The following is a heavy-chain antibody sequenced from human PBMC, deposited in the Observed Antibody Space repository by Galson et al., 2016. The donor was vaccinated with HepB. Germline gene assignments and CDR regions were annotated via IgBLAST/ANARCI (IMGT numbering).Heavy chain of an antibody. CDR3: ARLPLLYYGMDV. D-gene: IGHD2-15*01. CDR2: ISYGGST. Sequence: SETLSLTCSVSGGSISSSDYHWAWIRQPPGKGLEWIGTISYGGSTYYNPSLQSRVTISVDRSKDQFSLRLSSVTAADTAVYFCARLPLLYYGMDVWGQGTTVTVFS. CDR1: GGSISSSDYH. V-gene: IGHV4-39*01. J-gene: IGHJ6*02.